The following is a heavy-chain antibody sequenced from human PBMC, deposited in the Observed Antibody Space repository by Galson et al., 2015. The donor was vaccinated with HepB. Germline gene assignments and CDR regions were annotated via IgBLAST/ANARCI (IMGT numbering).Heavy chain of an antibody. Sequence: SLRLSCAASGFTFSTYSMSWVRQAPGKGLEWVSYISSGSGTIYYADSVKGRFTISRDNAKNSLYLQMNSLRAEDTAVYYCARDRGGYCSSTSCYTTFIDYWGQGTLVTVSS. D-gene: IGHD2-2*02. J-gene: IGHJ4*02. CDR1: GFTFSTYS. CDR2: ISSGSGTI. CDR3: ARDRGGYCSSTSCYTTFIDY. V-gene: IGHV3-48*01.